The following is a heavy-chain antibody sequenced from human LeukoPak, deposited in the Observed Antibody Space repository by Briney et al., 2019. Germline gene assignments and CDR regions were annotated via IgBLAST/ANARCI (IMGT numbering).Heavy chain of an antibody. J-gene: IGHJ6*04. CDR2: ISTYNGNT. CDR3: ARDKQWLASTPLWGMDV. CDR1: GYTFTSYG. D-gene: IGHD6-19*01. V-gene: IGHV1-18*04. Sequence: ASVKVSCKASGYTFTSYGINWVRQAPGQGLEWMGWISTYNGNTNYAQKLQGRVTMTTDTSTSTAYMELRSLRSDDTAVYYCARDKQWLASTPLWGMDVWGKGTTVTVSS.